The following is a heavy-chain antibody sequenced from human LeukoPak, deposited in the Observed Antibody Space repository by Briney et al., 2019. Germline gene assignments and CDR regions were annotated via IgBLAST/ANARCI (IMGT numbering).Heavy chain of an antibody. Sequence: SETLSLTCTVSGGSISSCYWSWIRQPPGKGLEWIGYIYHSGSTYYNPSLKSRVTISVDRSKNQFSLKLSSVTAADTAVYYCARGVDDSSGYYSDYWGQGTLVTVSS. CDR2: IYHSGST. CDR1: GGSISSCY. CDR3: ARGVDDSSGYYSDY. D-gene: IGHD3-22*01. J-gene: IGHJ4*02. V-gene: IGHV4-59*12.